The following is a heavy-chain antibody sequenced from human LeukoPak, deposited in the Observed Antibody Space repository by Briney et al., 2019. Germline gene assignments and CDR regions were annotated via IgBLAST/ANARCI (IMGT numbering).Heavy chain of an antibody. CDR3: ARVGSGDAYKGERTIFDY. CDR1: GGSISSSSYY. Sequence: PSETLSLTCTVSGGSISSSSYYWGWIRQPPGKGLEWIGSIYYSGSTYYNPSLKSRVTISLDTSKNQFSLNLTSATAADTAVYYCARVGSGDAYKGERTIFDYWGQGTLVTVSS. D-gene: IGHD5-24*01. V-gene: IGHV4-39*07. CDR2: IYYSGST. J-gene: IGHJ4*02.